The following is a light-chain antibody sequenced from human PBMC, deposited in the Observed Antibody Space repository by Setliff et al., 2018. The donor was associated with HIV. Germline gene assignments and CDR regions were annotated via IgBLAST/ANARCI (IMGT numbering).Light chain of an antibody. CDR1: SSDVGDYNY. CDR3: NSYASSNSYV. CDR2: EIT. J-gene: IGLJ1*01. Sequence: QSALTQPPSASGSPGQSVTISCTGTSSDVGDYNYVSWYQQHPGKAPKLMIYEITKRPSGVPDRFSGSKSGNTASLTVSGLQAEDEADYYCNSYASSNSYVFGTGTKVTVL. V-gene: IGLV2-8*01.